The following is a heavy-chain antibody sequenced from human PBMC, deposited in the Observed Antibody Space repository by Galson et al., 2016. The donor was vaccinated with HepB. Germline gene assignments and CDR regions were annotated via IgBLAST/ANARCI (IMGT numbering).Heavy chain of an antibody. V-gene: IGHV1-69*13. Sequence: SVKVSCKASGGTFSSYEISWVRQAPGQGLEWMGGISPIFGTANYTQKFQGRVTLTADESTSTAYTELSSLRSEDTAVYYCARLPTEDAFDIWGQGTMVTVSS. CDR1: GGTFSSYE. CDR2: ISPIFGTA. CDR3: ARLPTEDAFDI. J-gene: IGHJ3*02.